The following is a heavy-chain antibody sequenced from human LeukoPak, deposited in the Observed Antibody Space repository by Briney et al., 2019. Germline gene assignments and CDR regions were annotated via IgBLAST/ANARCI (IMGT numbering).Heavy chain of an antibody. D-gene: IGHD5-24*01. CDR3: ARGLAGGMATITARYFDL. J-gene: IGHJ2*01. V-gene: IGHV1-69*04. Sequence: VASVKVSCKASGGTFSSYAISWVRQAPGQGLEWMGRIIPILGIANYAQKFQGRVTITADKSTSTAYMELSSLRSEDTAVYYCARGLAGGMATITARYFDLWGRGTLVTVSS. CDR2: IIPILGIA. CDR1: GGTFSSYA.